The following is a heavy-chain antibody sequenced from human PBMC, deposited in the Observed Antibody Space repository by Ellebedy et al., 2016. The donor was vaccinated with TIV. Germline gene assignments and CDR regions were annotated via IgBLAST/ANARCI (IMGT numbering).Heavy chain of an antibody. CDR2: ISTSSSTL. V-gene: IGHV3-48*02. D-gene: IGHD6-13*01. Sequence: GGSLRLXXAASGFIFSTYSMNWVRQAPGKGLEWVSSISTSSSTLYYADSVRGRFTISRDNAKNSLYLQMNSLRDEDTAVYYCAREKPAAGRDYFHYYGMDVWGQGTTVTVSS. CDR1: GFIFSTYS. CDR3: AREKPAAGRDYFHYYGMDV. J-gene: IGHJ6*02.